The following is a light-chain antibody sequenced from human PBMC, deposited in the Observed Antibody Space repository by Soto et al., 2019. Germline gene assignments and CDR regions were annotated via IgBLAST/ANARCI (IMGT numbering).Light chain of an antibody. CDR1: QSISSN. J-gene: IGKJ5*01. Sequence: EIVMKQAPDSLSVTTGERATLSCRASQSISSNLAWYQQKPGQAPRLVIFGASTRATGIPARLSGSGSGTEFTLTISSLQSEDFAVYYCQQYNNWPPITFGQRTRLEIK. V-gene: IGKV3-15*01. CDR2: GAS. CDR3: QQYNNWPPIT.